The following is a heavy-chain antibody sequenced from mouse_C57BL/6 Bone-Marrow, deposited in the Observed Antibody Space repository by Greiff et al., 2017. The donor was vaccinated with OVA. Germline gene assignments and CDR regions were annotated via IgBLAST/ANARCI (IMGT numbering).Heavy chain of an antibody. D-gene: IGHD1-1*01. V-gene: IGHV1-26*01. CDR1: GYTFTDYY. Sequence: VQLKQSGPELVKPGASVKISCKASGYTFTDYYMNWVKQSHGKSLEWIGDINPNNGGTSYNQKFKGKATLTVDKSSSTAYMELRSLTSEDSAVYYCASIYYYGSSYDFDYWGQGTTLTVSS. J-gene: IGHJ2*01. CDR2: INPNNGGT. CDR3: ASIYYYGSSYDFDY.